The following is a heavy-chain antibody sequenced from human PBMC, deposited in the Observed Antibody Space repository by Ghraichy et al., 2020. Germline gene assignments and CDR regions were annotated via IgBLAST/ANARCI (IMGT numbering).Heavy chain of an antibody. CDR1: GFTFSSYS. CDR2: ISSSSSTI. J-gene: IGHJ3*02. D-gene: IGHD4/OR15-4a*01. CDR3: ASLIGTSDYGPPLKAFDI. V-gene: IGHV3-48*02. Sequence: GGSLRLSCAASGFTFSSYSMNWVRQAPGKGLEWVSYISSSSSTIYYADSVKGRFTISRDNAKNSLYLQMNSLRDEDTAVYYCASLIGTSDYGPPLKAFDIWGQGTMVTVSS.